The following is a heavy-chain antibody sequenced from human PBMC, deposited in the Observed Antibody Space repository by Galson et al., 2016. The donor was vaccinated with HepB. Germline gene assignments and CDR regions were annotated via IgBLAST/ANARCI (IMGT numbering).Heavy chain of an antibody. CDR2: INPNTGGT. V-gene: IGHV1-2*02. CDR1: GYFFIGYY. J-gene: IGHJ2*01. CDR3: ARETRVTGTRPYWYFDL. Sequence: SVKVSCKASGYFFIGYYICWVRQAPGQGLEWMGWINPNTGGTSYARNFQGRVNLTRDTSITTTYMELNSLRSDDTAVYYCARETRVTGTRPYWYFDLWGRGSLVTVSA. D-gene: IGHD1-7*01.